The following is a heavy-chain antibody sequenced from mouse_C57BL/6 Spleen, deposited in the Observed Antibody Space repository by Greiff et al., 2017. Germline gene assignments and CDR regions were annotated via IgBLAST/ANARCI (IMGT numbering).Heavy chain of an antibody. CDR3: ARHRGITTGVEAMDY. CDR1: GFSLTSYG. V-gene: IGHV2-6-1*01. J-gene: IGHJ4*01. D-gene: IGHD1-1*01. Sequence: QVQLKESGPGLVAPSQSLSITCTVSGFSLTSYGVHWVRQPPGKGLEWLVVIWSDGSTTYNSALKSRLSISKDNSKSQVFLKMNSLQTDDTAMYYCARHRGITTGVEAMDYWGQGTSVTVSS. CDR2: IWSDGST.